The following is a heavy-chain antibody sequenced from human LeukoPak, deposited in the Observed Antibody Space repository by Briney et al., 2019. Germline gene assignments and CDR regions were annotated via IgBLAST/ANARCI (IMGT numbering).Heavy chain of an antibody. CDR2: ISGSGGST. V-gene: IGHV3-23*01. J-gene: IGHJ4*02. D-gene: IGHD6-19*01. CDR3: ATYSSGRGRNSDY. Sequence: GGSLRLSCAASAFTFSSYAMSWVRQAPGKGLEWVSAISGSGGSTYYADSVKGRFTISRDNSKNTLYLQVNSLRAEDTAVYYCATYSSGRGRNSDYWGQGTLVTVSS. CDR1: AFTFSSYA.